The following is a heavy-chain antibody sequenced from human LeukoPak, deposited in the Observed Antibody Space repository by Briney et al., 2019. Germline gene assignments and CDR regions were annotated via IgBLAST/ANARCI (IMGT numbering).Heavy chain of an antibody. V-gene: IGHV3-21*01. J-gene: IGHJ4*02. Sequence: PGGSLRLSCAASGFTFSSYGMNWVRQAPGKGLEWVSSISSSSSYIYYADSVKGRFTISRDNAKNSLYLQTNSLRAEDTAVYYCARGKHIAARPSGLRYFDYWGQGTLVTVSS. CDR2: ISSSSSYI. CDR3: ARGKHIAARPSGLRYFDY. D-gene: IGHD6-6*01. CDR1: GFTFSSYG.